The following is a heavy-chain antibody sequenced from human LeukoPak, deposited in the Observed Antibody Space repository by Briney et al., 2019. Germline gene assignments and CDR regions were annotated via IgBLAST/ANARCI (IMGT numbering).Heavy chain of an antibody. CDR1: GFTLSSFW. J-gene: IGHJ4*02. V-gene: IGHV3-7*01. D-gene: IGHD2-15*01. CDR3: ARDGFYCGGGSCYSDY. CDR2: IKQDGSEK. Sequence: PGGSLRLSCAASGFTLSSFWMSWVRPAPGKGLEWVANIKQDGSEKYYVDSVKGRFTISRDNAKNSLYLQMNSLRAEDTAVYYCARDGFYCGGGSCYSDYWGQGTLVTV.